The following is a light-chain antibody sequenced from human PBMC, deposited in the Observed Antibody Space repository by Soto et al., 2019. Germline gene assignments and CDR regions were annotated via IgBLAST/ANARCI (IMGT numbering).Light chain of an antibody. CDR2: DAS. CDR3: QQFNGFPT. CDR1: QGISNA. V-gene: IGKV1-13*02. J-gene: IGKJ5*01. Sequence: AIQLTQSPSSLSASVGDTVTITCRASQGISNALAWYQQIPGNPPKLLIYDASTLESGVPSRFSGSGSGTDFTLTISSLQPGDFATYYCQQFNGFPTFGQGTRLEIQ.